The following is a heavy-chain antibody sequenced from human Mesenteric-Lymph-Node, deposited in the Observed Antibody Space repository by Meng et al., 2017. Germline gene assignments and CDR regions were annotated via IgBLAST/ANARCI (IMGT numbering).Heavy chain of an antibody. CDR3: ATDGWEYCGGDGCYSGWYDP. CDR2: VSSSGST. J-gene: IGHJ5*02. CDR1: DGPAGSSVYY. D-gene: IGHD2-21*01. Sequence: SETLSLTCTVSDGPAGSSVYYWSWIRKPAGKGLEWIGRVSSSGSTNYNPSLKSRVSISVDTSKKQLSLKLNSVTAADTAVYYCATDGWEYCGGDGCYSGWYDPWSQGSLVTVSS. V-gene: IGHV4-61*02.